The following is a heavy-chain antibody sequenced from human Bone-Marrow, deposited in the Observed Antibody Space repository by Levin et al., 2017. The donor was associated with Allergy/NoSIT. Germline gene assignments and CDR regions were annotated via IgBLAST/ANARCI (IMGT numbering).Heavy chain of an antibody. CDR3: ARDGAGATGKARLDY. D-gene: IGHD1-26*01. J-gene: IGHJ4*02. CDR1: GFTFNDYA. CDR2: ISHTGTQT. Sequence: PVGSLRLSCEASGFTFNDYAVTWVRQAPGKGLEWVSFISHTGTQTYYADSVKGRFTISRDNSKNTLYLQMNSLTDEDTAVYYCARDGAGATGKARLDYWGQGTLVTVSS. V-gene: IGHV3-23*01.